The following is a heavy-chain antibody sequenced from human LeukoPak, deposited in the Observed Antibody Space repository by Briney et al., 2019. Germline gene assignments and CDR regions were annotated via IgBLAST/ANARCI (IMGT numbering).Heavy chain of an antibody. D-gene: IGHD2-15*01. CDR3: ARDLGYCSGSTCYVGYFDY. CDR2: IYSDGST. CDR1: GFTFSTNY. J-gene: IGHJ4*02. Sequence: GGSLRLSCAASGFTFSTNYMNWVRQAPGKGLEWVSLIYSDGSTNYADSMKGRFTISRDNSKNTLYLQMNSLRAEDTAVYYCARDLGYCSGSTCYVGYFDYWGQGTQVTVSS. V-gene: IGHV3-66*01.